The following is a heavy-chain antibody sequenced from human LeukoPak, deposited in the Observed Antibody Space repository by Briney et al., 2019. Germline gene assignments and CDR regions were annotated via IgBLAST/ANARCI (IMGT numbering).Heavy chain of an antibody. J-gene: IGHJ4*02. CDR1: GYTFSDYY. CDR2: INPKSGKT. V-gene: IGHV1-2*06. CDR3: ARDRPGSAYAADS. Sequence: ASVKVSCKASGYTFSDYYMHWVRQAPGQGLEWMARINPKSGKTNYAQEFQGRVTVTTDTSISTVYMELSRPISDDTALYYCARDRPGSAYAADSWGQGTLVTVSS. D-gene: IGHD2-21*01.